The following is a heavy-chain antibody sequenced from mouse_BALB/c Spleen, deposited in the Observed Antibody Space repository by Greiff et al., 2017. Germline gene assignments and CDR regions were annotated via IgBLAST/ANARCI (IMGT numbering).Heavy chain of an antibody. CDR1: GYTFTSYY. D-gene: IGHD2-4*01. Sequence: VQLQQSGAELVKPGASVKLSCKASGYTFTSYYMYWVKQRPGQGLEWIGEINPSNGGTNFNEKFKSKATLTVDKSSSTAYMQLSSLTSEDSAVYYCTWGYMITTRKNAMDYWGQGTSVTVSS. J-gene: IGHJ4*01. CDR3: TWGYMITTRKNAMDY. CDR2: INPSNGGT. V-gene: IGHV1S16*01.